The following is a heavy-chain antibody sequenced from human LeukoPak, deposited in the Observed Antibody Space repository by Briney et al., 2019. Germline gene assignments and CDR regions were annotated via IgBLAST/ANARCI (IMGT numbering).Heavy chain of an antibody. Sequence: SETLSLTCTVSGGSISSSSYYWGWIRQPPGKGLEWIGSIYYSGSTYYNLSLKSRVTISVDTSKNQFSLKLSSVTAADTAVYYCARGITMVQGVIMPLDYWGQGTLVTVSS. V-gene: IGHV4-39*01. CDR3: ARGITMVQGVIMPLDY. CDR2: IYYSGST. J-gene: IGHJ4*02. D-gene: IGHD3-10*01. CDR1: GGSISSSSYY.